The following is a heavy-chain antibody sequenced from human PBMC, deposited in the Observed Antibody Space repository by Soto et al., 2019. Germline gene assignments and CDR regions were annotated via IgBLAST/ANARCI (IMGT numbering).Heavy chain of an antibody. CDR1: GFTFSNAW. CDR2: IKSKTDGGTT. D-gene: IGHD6-13*01. V-gene: IGHV3-15*01. CDR3: TTDLYSSSWYTNDDY. Sequence: GGSLRLSCAASGFTFSNAWMSWVRQAPGKGLEWVGRIKSKTDGGTTDYAAPVKGRFTISRDDSKNTLYLQMNSLKTEDTAVYYCTTDLYSSSWYTNDDYWGQGTLVTVSS. J-gene: IGHJ4*02.